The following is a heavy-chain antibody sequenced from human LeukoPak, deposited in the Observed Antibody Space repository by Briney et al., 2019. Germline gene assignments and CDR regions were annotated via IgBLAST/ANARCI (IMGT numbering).Heavy chain of an antibody. CDR3: VKGLFRWSFDS. Sequence: PGGSLRLSCAASGFTFSRNAMGWVRQAPGKGLEWVSAIGSDTNTHYADSVKGRFTISRDNTQNTLSLQMSSLRAEDTAVYYCVKGLFRWSFDSWGQGILVTVSS. J-gene: IGHJ4*02. D-gene: IGHD2-21*01. CDR2: IGSDTNT. CDR1: GFTFSRNA. V-gene: IGHV3-23*01.